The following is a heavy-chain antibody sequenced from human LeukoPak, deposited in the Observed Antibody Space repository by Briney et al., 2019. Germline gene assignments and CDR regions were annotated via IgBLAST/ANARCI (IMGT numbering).Heavy chain of an antibody. CDR3: ARGREDGYCSSTSCYTQYYFDY. Sequence: SETLSLTCAVYGGSFSGYYWSWIRQPPGKGLEWIGEINHSGSTDYNPSLKSRVTISVDTSKNQCSLKLSSVTAADTAVYYCARGREDGYCSSTSCYTQYYFDYWGQGTLVTASS. CDR2: INHSGST. V-gene: IGHV4-34*01. CDR1: GGSFSGYY. D-gene: IGHD2-2*02. J-gene: IGHJ4*02.